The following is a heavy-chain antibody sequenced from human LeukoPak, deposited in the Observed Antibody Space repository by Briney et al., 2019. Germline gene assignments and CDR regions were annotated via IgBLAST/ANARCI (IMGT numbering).Heavy chain of an antibody. CDR2: ISSSSRTI. Sequence: GGSLRLTCAASGFTFSSYSINWVRQAPGKGPEWLSYISSSSRTISYADSLKGRFTVSRDNAKNSLDLQMNSLRVEDTAVYYCARVGTSGWTSDYWGQGTLVTVSS. V-gene: IGHV3-48*04. J-gene: IGHJ4*02. CDR3: ARVGTSGWTSDY. D-gene: IGHD6-19*01. CDR1: GFTFSSYS.